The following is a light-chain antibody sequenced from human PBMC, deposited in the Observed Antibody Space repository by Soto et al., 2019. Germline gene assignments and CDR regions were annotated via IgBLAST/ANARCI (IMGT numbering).Light chain of an antibody. V-gene: IGLV2-14*01. Sequence: QSALTQPASVSGSPGQSITISCTGTSSDGGGYNYVSWYQQHPRKAPKLMLYDVRNRPSGVSNRFSGSKSVNTASLTISGLQAEDEADYYCSSYTTVITYVFGTGTKVTVL. CDR1: SSDGGGYNY. J-gene: IGLJ1*01. CDR3: SSYTTVITYV. CDR2: DVR.